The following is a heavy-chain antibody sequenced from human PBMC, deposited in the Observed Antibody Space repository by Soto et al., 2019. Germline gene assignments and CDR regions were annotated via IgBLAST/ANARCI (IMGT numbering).Heavy chain of an antibody. CDR1: GFTFSIYA. CDR2: ISGSGGST. J-gene: IGHJ4*02. Sequence: PGGSLRLSCAASGFTFSIYAMSWVRQAPGKGLEWVSAISGSGGSTYYADPVKGRFTISRDNSNNTLYLQMNSLRAEDTAVYYCANEQQLDYYFDYWGQGTLVTVSS. D-gene: IGHD6-13*01. CDR3: ANEQQLDYYFDY. V-gene: IGHV3-23*01.